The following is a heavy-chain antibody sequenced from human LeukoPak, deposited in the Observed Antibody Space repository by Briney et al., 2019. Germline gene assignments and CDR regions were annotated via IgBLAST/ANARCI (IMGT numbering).Heavy chain of an antibody. CDR2: ITPIFDTA. CDR3: ARDLGSRDGYNPPNLFDN. V-gene: IGHV1-69*13. CDR1: GGTFSSYA. D-gene: IGHD5-24*01. J-gene: IGHJ4*02. Sequence: SVKVSCKASGGTFSSYAISWVRQAPGQGLEWMGGITPIFDTANYAQKFQGRVTITADESTTTAYMELSSLRSEDTAVYYCARDLGSRDGYNPPNLFDNWGQGTLVTVSS.